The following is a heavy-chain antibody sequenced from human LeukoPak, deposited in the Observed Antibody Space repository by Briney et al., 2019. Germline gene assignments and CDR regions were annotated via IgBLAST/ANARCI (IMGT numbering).Heavy chain of an antibody. CDR2: IYYSGST. D-gene: IGHD3-22*01. Sequence: PSETLSLTCTVSGGSISSYYWSWIRQPPGKGLEWIGYIYYSGSTNYNPSLKSRVTISVDTSKNQFSLKLSSVTAAGTAVYYCARDSDSSGYFDAFDIWGQGTMVTVSS. J-gene: IGHJ3*02. V-gene: IGHV4-59*01. CDR3: ARDSDSSGYFDAFDI. CDR1: GGSISSYY.